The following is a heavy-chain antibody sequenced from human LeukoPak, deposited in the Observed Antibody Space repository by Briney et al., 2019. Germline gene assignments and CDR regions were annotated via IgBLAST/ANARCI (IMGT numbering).Heavy chain of an antibody. CDR3: AKVAHYYGSGSYYEYYFDY. J-gene: IGHJ4*02. Sequence: GGSLRLSCAASGFTFSSYAMSWVRQAPGKGLGWVSAISGSGGSTYYADSVKGRFTISRDNSKNTLYLQMNSLRAEDTAVYYCAKVAHYYGSGSYYEYYFDYWGQGTLVTVSS. D-gene: IGHD3-10*01. V-gene: IGHV3-23*01. CDR1: GFTFSSYA. CDR2: ISGSGGST.